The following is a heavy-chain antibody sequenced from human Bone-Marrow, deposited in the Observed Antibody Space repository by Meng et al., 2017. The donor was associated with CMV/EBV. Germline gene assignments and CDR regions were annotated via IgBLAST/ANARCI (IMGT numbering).Heavy chain of an antibody. V-gene: IGHV3-21*01. CDR1: GFSFSSYR. D-gene: IGHD1-26*01. CDR2: ISSSGTYT. Sequence: GESLKISCATSGFSFSSYRMNWVRQAPGKGLEWVSAISSSGTYTYYADSVKGRFTISRDNAKKSLYLQMNSLRAEDMSVYYCGRALVGGTGGTDVWVQGTTVTVSS. J-gene: IGHJ6*02. CDR3: GRALVGGTGGTDV.